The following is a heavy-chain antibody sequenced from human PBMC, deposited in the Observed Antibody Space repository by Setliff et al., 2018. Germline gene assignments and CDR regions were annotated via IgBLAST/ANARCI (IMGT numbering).Heavy chain of an antibody. V-gene: IGHV3-23*01. D-gene: IGHD1-7*01. CDR3: AKYPSNSVYNYFDP. J-gene: IGHJ5*02. Sequence: GGSLRLSCAASGFTFSSYAMTWVRQAPGKGLEWVSGISGSGGATYYAASVKGRFSISRGNSKNTLSLQMNSLRAEDTAIYYCAKYPSNSVYNYFDPWGQGTLVTVSS. CDR2: ISGSGGAT. CDR1: GFTFSSYA.